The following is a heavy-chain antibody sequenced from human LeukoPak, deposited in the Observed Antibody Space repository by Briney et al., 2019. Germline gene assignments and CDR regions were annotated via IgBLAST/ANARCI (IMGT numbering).Heavy chain of an antibody. D-gene: IGHD3-3*01. V-gene: IGHV1-2*02. CDR1: GYTFTGYY. Sequence: ASVKVSCKASGYTFTGYYMHWVRQAPGQGLEWMGWINPNSGGTNYAQKFQGRVTMTRDTSISTAYMELSRLRSDDTAVYYCARKRVAGNWFDPWGQGTLVTVSS. CDR2: INPNSGGT. J-gene: IGHJ5*02. CDR3: ARKRVAGNWFDP.